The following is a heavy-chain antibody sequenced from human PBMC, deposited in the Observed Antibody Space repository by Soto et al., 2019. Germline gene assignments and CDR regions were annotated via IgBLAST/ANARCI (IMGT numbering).Heavy chain of an antibody. J-gene: IGHJ4*02. CDR3: TREIPYFDS. CDR2: IRSKDYGGTT. Sequence: SLRLSCATSGFTFGYFSISWVRQAPGRGLEWVGFIRSKDYGGTTEYAASVKGRFAISRDDSTGIAYLQMNSLKIEDTAVYYCTREIPYFDSWGQGTLGTVSS. CDR1: GFTFGYFS. V-gene: IGHV3-49*02.